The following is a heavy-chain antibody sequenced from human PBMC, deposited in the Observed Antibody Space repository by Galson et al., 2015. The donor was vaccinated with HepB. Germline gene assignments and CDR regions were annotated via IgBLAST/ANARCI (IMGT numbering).Heavy chain of an antibody. CDR2: ISTSSSYI. Sequence: SLRLSCAASGFTFSRYSMNWVRQAPGKGLEWVSSISTSSSYISYADSLKGRFTISRDNAKNSLYLQMNSLRAEDTAVYYCARDRCSGGSCYSVWFDPWGQGTPVTVSS. V-gene: IGHV3-21*01. J-gene: IGHJ5*02. CDR1: GFTFSRYS. D-gene: IGHD2-15*01. CDR3: ARDRCSGGSCYSVWFDP.